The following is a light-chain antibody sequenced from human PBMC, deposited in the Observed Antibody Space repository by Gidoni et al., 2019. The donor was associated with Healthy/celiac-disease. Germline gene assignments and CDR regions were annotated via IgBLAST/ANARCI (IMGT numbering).Light chain of an antibody. CDR2: EVR. J-gene: IGLJ2*01. CDR1: SSDVGGYNY. V-gene: IGLV2-14*01. Sequence: QSALTQHASVSGSTGQAITSSCTGTSSDVGGYNYVSWYQQHPVKAPKSMLYEVRNRPAAVSTRSSGSKSGNTASRTTSGRQAEVEAEYDCSSYTSSSTVVFGGGTKLTVL. CDR3: SSYTSSSTVV.